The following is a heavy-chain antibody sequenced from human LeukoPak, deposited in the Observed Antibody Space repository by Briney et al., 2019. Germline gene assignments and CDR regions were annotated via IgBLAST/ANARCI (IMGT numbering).Heavy chain of an antibody. D-gene: IGHD3-22*01. CDR1: GYTFTGYY. CDR3: PRDRRRYYDHKWLIWFDP. CDR2: INPNSGGT. J-gene: IGHJ5*02. Sequence: ASVAVSCKASGYTFTGYYMHWVRQAPGQGLEWMGWINPNSGGTNYAQKFQGRVTMTRDTSISTAYMELSRLRSDDTAVYYCPRDRRRYYDHKWLIWFDPWGQGTLVTVSS. V-gene: IGHV1-2*02.